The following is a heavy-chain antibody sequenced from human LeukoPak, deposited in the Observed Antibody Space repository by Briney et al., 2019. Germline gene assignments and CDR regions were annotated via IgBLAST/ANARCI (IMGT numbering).Heavy chain of an antibody. J-gene: IGHJ5*02. D-gene: IGHD6-19*01. CDR1: GFTFSSYW. CDR3: ARDWAVAGSKPPNWFDP. CDR2: IKQDGSEK. Sequence: GGSLRLSCAASGFTFSSYWMSWVRQAPGKGLEWVANIKQDGSEKYYVDSVKGRFTISRDNAKNSLYLQMNSLRAEDTAVYYCARDWAVAGSKPPNWFDPWGQGTLVTVSS. V-gene: IGHV3-7*01.